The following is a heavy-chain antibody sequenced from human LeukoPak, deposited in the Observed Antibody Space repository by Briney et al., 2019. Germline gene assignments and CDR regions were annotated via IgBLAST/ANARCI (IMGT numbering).Heavy chain of an antibody. CDR3: AHSRQGYCSGGSCYSGVPYYFDY. CDR1: GFSLSTSGVG. CDR2: IYWDDDK. V-gene: IGHV2-5*02. J-gene: IGHJ4*02. D-gene: IGHD2-15*01. Sequence: SGPTLVKPTQTLTLTCTFSGFSLSTSGVGVGWIRQPPGKALEWLALIYWDDDKRYSPSLKSRLTITKDTSKNQVVLTMTNMDLVDTATYYCAHSRQGYCSGGSCYSGVPYYFDYWGQGTLVTVSS.